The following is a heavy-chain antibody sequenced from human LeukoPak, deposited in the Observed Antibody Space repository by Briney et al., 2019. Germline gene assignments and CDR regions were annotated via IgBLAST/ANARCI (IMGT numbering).Heavy chain of an antibody. V-gene: IGHV3-23*01. CDR1: GFTFSSYA. D-gene: IGHD6-6*01. CDR2: ISGSGGST. CDR3: ARLISTSSSRFSDY. Sequence: GGSLRLSCAASGFTFSSYAMSWVRQAPGKGLEWVSAISGSGGSTYYADSVKGRFTISRDNSKNTLYLQMNSLRAEDTAVYYCARLISTSSSRFSDYWGQGTRVTVSS. J-gene: IGHJ4*02.